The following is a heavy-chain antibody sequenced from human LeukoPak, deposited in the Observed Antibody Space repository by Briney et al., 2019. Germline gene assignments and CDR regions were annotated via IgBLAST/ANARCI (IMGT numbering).Heavy chain of an antibody. CDR1: GFTFSSYG. CDR3: ARSGDSKTIDY. D-gene: IGHD1-26*01. Sequence: PGGSLRLSCAASGFTFSSYGMHWVRQAPGKGLEWVSAISHDGYRTHYSDSVRGRFTISRDNSKNTVDLQMSSLRPEDTAVYYCARSGDSKTIDYWGQGTLVTVSS. CDR2: ISHDGYRT. V-gene: IGHV3-NL1*01. J-gene: IGHJ4*02.